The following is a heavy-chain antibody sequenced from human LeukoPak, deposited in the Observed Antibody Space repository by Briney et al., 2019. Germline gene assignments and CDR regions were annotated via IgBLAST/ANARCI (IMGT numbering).Heavy chain of an antibody. J-gene: IGHJ4*02. CDR2: IIPIFGTA. D-gene: IGHD2-15*01. CDR3: ARDHGYCSGGSCYFDY. Sequence: SVKVSYKASGGTFSSYAISWVRQAPGQGLEWMGGIIPIFGTANYAQKFQGRVTITADESTSTAYMELSSLRSEDTAVYYCARDHGYCSGGSCYFDYWGQGTLVTVSS. CDR1: GGTFSSYA. V-gene: IGHV1-69*13.